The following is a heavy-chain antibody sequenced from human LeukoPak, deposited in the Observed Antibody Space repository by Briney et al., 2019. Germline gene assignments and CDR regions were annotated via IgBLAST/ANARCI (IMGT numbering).Heavy chain of an antibody. D-gene: IGHD3-16*01. J-gene: IGHJ4*02. CDR3: ARGRLWGSSQWGTYYFDF. V-gene: IGHV1-8*03. CDR1: GDTLTDYD. Sequence: ASVKVSCKASGDTLTDYDLNWVRQAPGQGLEWMGWVNPHSGNIGFAQKFQDRVTISRDTCTKTVYMELSSLRSEDTAVYYCARGRLWGSSQWGTYYFDFWGQGTLLIVSS. CDR2: VNPHSGNI.